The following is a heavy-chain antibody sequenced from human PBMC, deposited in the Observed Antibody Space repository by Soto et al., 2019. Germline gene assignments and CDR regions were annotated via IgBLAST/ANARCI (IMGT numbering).Heavy chain of an antibody. CDR2: IDPSDSYT. Sequence: EVQLVQSGAEVKKPGESLRISCKGSGYSFTSYWISWVRQMPGKGLEWMGRIDPSDSYTNYSPSFQGHVTISADKSISTAYLQWSSLKASDTAMYYCARHYWAPFGVANLYYFDYWGQGALVTVSS. V-gene: IGHV5-10-1*03. J-gene: IGHJ4*02. CDR1: GYSFTSYW. D-gene: IGHD3-3*01. CDR3: ARHYWAPFGVANLYYFDY.